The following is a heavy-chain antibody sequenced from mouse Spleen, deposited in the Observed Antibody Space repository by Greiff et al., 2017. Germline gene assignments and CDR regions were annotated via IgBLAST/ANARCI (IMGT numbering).Heavy chain of an antibody. Sequence: VQLQQSGTVLARPGASVKMSCKTSGYTFTSYWMHWVKQRPGQGLEWIGAIYPGNSDTSYNQKFKGKAKLTAVTSASTAYMELSSLTKEDSAVYYCTRDYGGAMDYWGQGTSVTVSS. J-gene: IGHJ4*01. CDR3: TRDYGGAMDY. D-gene: IGHD1-2*01. V-gene: IGHV1-5*01. CDR1: GYTFTSYW. CDR2: IYPGNSDT.